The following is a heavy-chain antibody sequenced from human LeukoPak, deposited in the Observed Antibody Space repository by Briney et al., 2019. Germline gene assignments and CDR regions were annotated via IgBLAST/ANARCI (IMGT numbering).Heavy chain of an antibody. CDR2: INPSGGST. CDR3: AREQSRDGYNFEGGYFDY. D-gene: IGHD5-24*01. CDR1: GYTFSDYG. V-gene: IGHV1-46*01. J-gene: IGHJ4*02. Sequence: GASVKVSCKASGYTFSDYGISWVRQAPGQGLEWMGIINPSGGSTSYAQKFQGRVTMTRDMSTSTVYMELSSLRSEDTAVYYCAREQSRDGYNFEGGYFDYWGQGTLVTVSS.